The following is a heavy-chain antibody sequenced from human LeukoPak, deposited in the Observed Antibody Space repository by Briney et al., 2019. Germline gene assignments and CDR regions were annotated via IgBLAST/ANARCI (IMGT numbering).Heavy chain of an antibody. V-gene: IGHV4-38-2*02. CDR2: IFHSGST. D-gene: IGHD6-13*01. J-gene: IGHJ6*02. CDR3: AREEGSSWSYYYYGMDV. Sequence: SETLSLTCTVSGYSISSGYYWGWIRQPPGKGLEWIGTIFHSGSTYYNPSLKSRVTISVDTSKNQFSLKLSSVTAADTAVYYCAREEGSSWSYYYYGMDVWGQGTTVTVSS. CDR1: GYSISSGYY.